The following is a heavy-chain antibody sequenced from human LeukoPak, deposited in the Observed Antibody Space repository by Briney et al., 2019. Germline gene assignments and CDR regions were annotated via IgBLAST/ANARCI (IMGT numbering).Heavy chain of an antibody. CDR1: RFTFSSYA. V-gene: IGHV3-23*01. J-gene: IGHJ6*02. CDR2: ISGSGGNT. D-gene: IGHD1-26*01. CDR3: AGGNYGMDV. Sequence: GGSLRLSCAASRFTFSSYAMSWVRQAPGKGLEWVSTISGSGGNTYYADSVKGRFTISRDNSKNTLSLQMNSLRVEDTAVYYCAGGNYGMDVWGQGTTVTVSS.